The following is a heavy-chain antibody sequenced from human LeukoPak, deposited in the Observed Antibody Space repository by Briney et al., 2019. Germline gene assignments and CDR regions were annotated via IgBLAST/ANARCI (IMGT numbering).Heavy chain of an antibody. V-gene: IGHV3-74*01. CDR3: AREGSDSLGFDH. CDR2: ISSDGRTT. CDR1: GLSFSRYW. D-gene: IGHD3-10*01. Sequence: GGSLRLSCAASGLSFSRYWMNWVRQTPGKGLVWVSRISSDGRTTSHAGSVKGRFTISRDNAKNTLYLQMNSLRAEDTGVYYCAREGSDSLGFDHWGQGTLVTVSS. J-gene: IGHJ4*02.